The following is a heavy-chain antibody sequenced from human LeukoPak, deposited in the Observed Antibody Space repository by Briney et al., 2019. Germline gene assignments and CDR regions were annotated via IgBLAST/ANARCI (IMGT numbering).Heavy chain of an antibody. D-gene: IGHD1-14*01. V-gene: IGHV4-30-2*06. CDR3: ARPRKASGLFTP. J-gene: IGHJ5*02. CDR2: IYDRGPA. Sequence: MPSETLSLTCTVSGYAITSGGFSWNWIRQSPGKGLEWIGCIYDRGPAYYNPSLKSRFTISVDRPKNQFFLNVTSLTAADTAVYYCARPRKASGLFTPGGQGPLVVVSS. CDR1: GYAITSGGFS.